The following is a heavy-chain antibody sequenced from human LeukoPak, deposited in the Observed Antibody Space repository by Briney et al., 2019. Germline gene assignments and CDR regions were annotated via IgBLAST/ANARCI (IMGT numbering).Heavy chain of an antibody. CDR1: GGTFSSYA. V-gene: IGHV1-69*13. Sequence: ASVKVSCKASGGTFSSYAISWVRQAPGQGLEWMGGTIPIFGTANYAQKFQGRVTITADESTSTAYMELSSLRSEDTAVYYCARGVVGDPYRFDYWGQGTLVTVSS. CDR2: TIPIFGTA. J-gene: IGHJ4*02. CDR3: ARGVVGDPYRFDY. D-gene: IGHD3-10*01.